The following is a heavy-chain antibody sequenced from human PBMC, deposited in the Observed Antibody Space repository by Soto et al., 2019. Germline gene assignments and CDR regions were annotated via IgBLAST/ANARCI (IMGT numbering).Heavy chain of an antibody. D-gene: IGHD2-8*01. CDR2: IIPIFGTA. V-gene: IGHV1-69*01. Sequence: QVQLVQSGAEVKKPGSSVKVSCKASGGTFSSYAISWVRQAPGQGLEWMGGIIPIFGTANYAQKFQGRVTITADEATRTAYMELSSLRSEDTAVYYCARVMGIPPYYYYYYGMDVWGQGTTVTVSS. CDR3: ARVMGIPPYYYYYYGMDV. J-gene: IGHJ6*02. CDR1: GGTFSSYA.